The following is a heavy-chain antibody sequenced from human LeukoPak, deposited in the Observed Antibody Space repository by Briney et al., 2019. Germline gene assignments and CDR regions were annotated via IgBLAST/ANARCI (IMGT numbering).Heavy chain of an antibody. D-gene: IGHD3-10*01. CDR3: ARDGSGSYSVYFDY. CDR2: ISSSSSYI. CDR1: GFTFSSYS. J-gene: IGHJ4*02. Sequence: PGGSLRLSCAASGFTFSSYSMNWVRQAPGKGLEWVSSISSSSSYIYYADSVKGRFTISRDNAKNSLYLQMNSLRAEDTAVYYCARDGSGSYSVYFDYWGQGTLVTVSS. V-gene: IGHV3-21*01.